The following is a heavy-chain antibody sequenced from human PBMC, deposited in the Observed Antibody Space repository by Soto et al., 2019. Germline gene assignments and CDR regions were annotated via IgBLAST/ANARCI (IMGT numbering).Heavy chain of an antibody. V-gene: IGHV3-21*06. J-gene: IGHJ5*02. CDR3: SRDYYFDSGMHFMVS. CDR1: GFTFSRFS. Sequence: PGGSLRLYCAASGFTFSRFSMNWVRQAPGKGLEWVSSISSGSDYIYYADSVQGRFTISRDNAKNSLYLQMTSLRAEDTAVYFFSRDYYFDSGMHFMVSWGQGDVVSVSS. CDR2: ISSGSDYI. D-gene: IGHD3-10*01.